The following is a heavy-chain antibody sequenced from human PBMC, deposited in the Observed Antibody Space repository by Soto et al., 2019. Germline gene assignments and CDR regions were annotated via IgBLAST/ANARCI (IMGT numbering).Heavy chain of an antibody. CDR1: GGSISSYY. D-gene: IGHD6-19*01. CDR2: IYYSGST. J-gene: IGHJ4*02. Sequence: PSETLSLTCTVSGGSISSYYWSWIRQPPGKGLEWIGYIYYSGSTNYNPSLKSRVTISVGTSKNQFSLKLSSVTAADTAVYYCAKEGEYSSGWDNFDYWGQGTLVTVSS. CDR3: AKEGEYSSGWDNFDY. V-gene: IGHV4-59*12.